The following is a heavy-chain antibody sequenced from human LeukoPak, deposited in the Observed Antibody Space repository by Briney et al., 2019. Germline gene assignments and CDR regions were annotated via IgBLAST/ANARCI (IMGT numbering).Heavy chain of an antibody. D-gene: IGHD5-18*01. J-gene: IGHJ6*02. Sequence: SETLSLTCAVYGGSFSGYYWSWIRQPPGKGLEWIGEINHSGSTNYNPSLKSRVTISVHTSKNQFSLMLSSVTAADTAVYFCARQMLWFRGVDVWGQGTTVTVSS. CDR1: GGSFSGYY. CDR3: ARQMLWFRGVDV. V-gene: IGHV4-34*01. CDR2: INHSGST.